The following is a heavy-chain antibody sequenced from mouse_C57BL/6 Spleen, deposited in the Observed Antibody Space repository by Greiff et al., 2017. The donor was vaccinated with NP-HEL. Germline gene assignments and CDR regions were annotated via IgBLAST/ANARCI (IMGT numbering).Heavy chain of an antibody. CDR1: GYTFTDCN. CDR3: ARKTTVVATGVDAMDY. J-gene: IGHJ4*01. Sequence: EVQLQQSGPELVKPGASVKMSCKASGYTFTDCNMHWVKQSHGKSLEWIGYINPNNGGTSYNQKFKGKATLTVNKSSSTAYMELRSLTSEDSAVYYCARKTTVVATGVDAMDYWGQGTSVTVSS. V-gene: IGHV1-22*01. CDR2: INPNNGGT. D-gene: IGHD1-1*01.